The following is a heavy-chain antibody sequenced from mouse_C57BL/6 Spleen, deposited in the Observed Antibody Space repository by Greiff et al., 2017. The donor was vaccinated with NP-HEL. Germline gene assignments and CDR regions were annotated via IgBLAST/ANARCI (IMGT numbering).Heavy chain of an antibody. CDR3: VREGSTMAAWFAY. CDR2: IRSKSNNYAT. Sequence: EVMLVESGGGLVQPKGSLKLSCAASGFSFNTYAMNWVRQAPGKGLEWVARIRSKSNNYATYYADSVKDRFTVSRDDSESMLYLQMNKLKTEDTAMYYCVREGSTMAAWFAYWGQGTLVTVSA. CDR1: GFSFNTYA. V-gene: IGHV10-1*01. D-gene: IGHD2-1*01. J-gene: IGHJ3*01.